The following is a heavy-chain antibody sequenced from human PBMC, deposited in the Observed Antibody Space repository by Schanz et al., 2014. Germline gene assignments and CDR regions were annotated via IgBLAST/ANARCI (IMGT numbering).Heavy chain of an antibody. CDR3: ARDRRRYCSTASCLHDNWFDP. CDR1: GYTFTDYG. J-gene: IGHJ5*02. Sequence: QVQLVQSGAEVKKPGASVKVSCKASGYTFTDYGLNWVRQAPGQGLEWMGWISAYTNNTNYAQKIQGRLTMTADTSTGTAYMELRSLRSDDTAVYYCARDRRRYCSTASCLHDNWFDPWGQGTLVIVSS. V-gene: IGHV1-18*01. D-gene: IGHD2-2*01. CDR2: ISAYTNNT.